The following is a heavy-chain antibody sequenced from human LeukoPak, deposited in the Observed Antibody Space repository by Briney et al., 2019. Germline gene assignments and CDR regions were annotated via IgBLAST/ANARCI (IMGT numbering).Heavy chain of an antibody. Sequence: PGGSLRLSCAASGFTFSSYGMHWVRQAPGKGLEWVAVISYDGSNKYYADSVKGRFTISRDNSKNTLYLQMNSLRAGDTAVYYCAKDRGSYGYYFDYWGQGTLVTVSS. J-gene: IGHJ4*02. D-gene: IGHD5-18*01. CDR2: ISYDGSNK. V-gene: IGHV3-30*18. CDR3: AKDRGSYGYYFDY. CDR1: GFTFSSYG.